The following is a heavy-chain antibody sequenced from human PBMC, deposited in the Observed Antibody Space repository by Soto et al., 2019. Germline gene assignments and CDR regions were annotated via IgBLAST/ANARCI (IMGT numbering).Heavy chain of an antibody. CDR2: IYYSGTT. J-gene: IGHJ4*02. D-gene: IGHD1-26*01. Sequence: QVQLQESGPGLVKPSDTLSLTCAVSGYSISSSNWWGWIRQPPGKGLEWIGYIYYSGTTYYNPSLKSRVTMAVDTSKNQFSLKLPSVTAVDTAVYYGARGEIQGPIDYWGQGTLVTVSS. CDR1: GYSISSSNW. CDR3: ARGEIQGPIDY. V-gene: IGHV4-28*03.